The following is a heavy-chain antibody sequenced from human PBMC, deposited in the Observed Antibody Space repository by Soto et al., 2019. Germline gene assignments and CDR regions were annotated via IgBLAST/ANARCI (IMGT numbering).Heavy chain of an antibody. CDR2: IIPIFGTA. V-gene: IGHV1-69*06. CDR3: ARRATGSTPTPYYYYRLDC. Sequence: GSSVQVSCKASGGTLSSYAISWVRQAPGQGLEWMGGIIPIFGTANYAQKFQGRVTITADKSTSTAYMELSSLRSEDTAVYYCARRATGSTPTPYYYYRLDCWGKGTKVTLSS. D-gene: IGHD2-15*01. CDR1: GGTLSSYA. J-gene: IGHJ6*04.